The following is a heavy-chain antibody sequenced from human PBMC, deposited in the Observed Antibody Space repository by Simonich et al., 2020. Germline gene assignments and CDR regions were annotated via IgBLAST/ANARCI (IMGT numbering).Heavy chain of an antibody. Sequence: QVQLQESGPGLVKPSETLSLTCTVSGGSISSYYWSWIRQPPGKGLEWIGYIYYSGSTNYNPSLKSRFTISVDTSKNQFSLKLSSVTAADTAVYYCARHDRWLQFYFDYWGQGTLVTVSS. CDR3: ARHDRWLQFYFDY. V-gene: IGHV4-59*08. J-gene: IGHJ4*02. CDR2: IYYSGST. CDR1: GGSISSYY. D-gene: IGHD5-12*01.